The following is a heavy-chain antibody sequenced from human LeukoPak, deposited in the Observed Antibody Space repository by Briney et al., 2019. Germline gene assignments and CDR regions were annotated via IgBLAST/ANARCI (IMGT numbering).Heavy chain of an antibody. D-gene: IGHD3-16*01. Sequence: WASVSVSCKASGYTFTGYYMHWVRQAPGQGLEWMGWINPNSGGTNYAQKFQGRVTMTRDTSASTAYMELSSLRSEDTAVYYCARVGAALDYWGQGTLVTVSS. CDR3: ARVGAALDY. CDR2: INPNSGGT. J-gene: IGHJ4*02. V-gene: IGHV1-2*02. CDR1: GYTFTGYY.